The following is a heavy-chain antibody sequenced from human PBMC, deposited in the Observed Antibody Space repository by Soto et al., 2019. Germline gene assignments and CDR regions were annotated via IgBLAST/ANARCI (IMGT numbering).Heavy chain of an antibody. CDR3: ARHEGGAAADRPLDY. V-gene: IGHV4-39*01. CDR2: VYYSGRT. Sequence: QLRLQESGPGLVKSSETLSLTCTVSGGSVRSSSYYWGWIRQPPGKGLERVASVYYSGRTHNNPALKRRVPMSIDTYTTQFSLKMNSVTAADTAVYYCARHEGGAAADRPLDYWGQGTLVTVSS. D-gene: IGHD6-13*01. CDR1: GGSVRSSSYY. J-gene: IGHJ4*02.